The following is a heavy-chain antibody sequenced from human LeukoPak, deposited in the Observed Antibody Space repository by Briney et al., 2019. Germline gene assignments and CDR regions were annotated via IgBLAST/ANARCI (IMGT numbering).Heavy chain of an antibody. V-gene: IGHV1-2*02. J-gene: IGHJ4*02. CDR1: GYTFSGYY. Sequence: GASVKVSCKASGYTFSGYYMHWVRQAPGQGLEWMGWINPNSGGTNYAQKFQGRVTMTRDTSISTAYMELSRLRSDDTAVYYCARDEVELHIDFDYWGQGTLVTVSS. CDR3: ARDEVELHIDFDY. D-gene: IGHD1-7*01. CDR2: INPNSGGT.